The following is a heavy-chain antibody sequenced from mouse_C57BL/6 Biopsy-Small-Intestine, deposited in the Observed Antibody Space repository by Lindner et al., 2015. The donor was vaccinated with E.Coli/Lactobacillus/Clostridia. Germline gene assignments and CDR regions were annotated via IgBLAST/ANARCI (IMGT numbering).Heavy chain of an antibody. V-gene: IGHV1-80*01. D-gene: IGHD2-1*01. CDR1: GDEFSRYW. Sequence: VQLQESGAELVKPGASVKISCKGSGDEFSRYWMNWMKQRPGQGLEWIGRIYPRDGNTKYIEKFKGKATLTVDTSSSTAYMELHSLTSEDSAVYFCARGYYGNNWYFGVWGTGTTVTVSS. CDR3: ARGYYGNNWYFGV. J-gene: IGHJ1*03. CDR2: IYPRDGNT.